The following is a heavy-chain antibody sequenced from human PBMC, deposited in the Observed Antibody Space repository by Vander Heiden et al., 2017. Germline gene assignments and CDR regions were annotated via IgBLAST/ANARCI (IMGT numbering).Heavy chain of an antibody. V-gene: IGHV3-23*01. CDR2: ISGSGGST. CDR1: GFTFSSYA. CDR3: AKDPFLIGYYNPLNWFDP. D-gene: IGHD3-9*01. Sequence: EVQLLGSGGGLVQPGGSLRLSCAASGFTFSSYAMSWVRQAPGKGLEWVSAISGSGGSTYYADSVKGRVTISRDNSKNTLYRQMNSLRAEETAVYYCAKDPFLIGYYNPLNWFDPWGQGTMVTVCS. J-gene: IGHJ5*02.